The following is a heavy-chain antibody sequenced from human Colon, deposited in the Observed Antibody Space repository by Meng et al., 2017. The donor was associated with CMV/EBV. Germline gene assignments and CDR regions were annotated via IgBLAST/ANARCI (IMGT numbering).Heavy chain of an antibody. CDR3: VRGGYSGTQTGGVQEY. Sequence: QVPREGSGPGTVKPSETQSLSFSVSGGSITSYYGSWIRQPAGEGLEWLGRISTNRNTDYNPSLNSRATIWLDTSNNQFSLKLTSVTAADTAVYYCVRGGYSGTQTGGVQEYWGQGTLVTVSS. J-gene: IGHJ4*02. CDR2: ISTNRNT. CDR1: GGSITSYY. D-gene: IGHD5-12*01. V-gene: IGHV4-4*07.